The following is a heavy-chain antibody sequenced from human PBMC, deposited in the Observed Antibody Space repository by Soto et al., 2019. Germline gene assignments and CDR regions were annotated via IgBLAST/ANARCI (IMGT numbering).Heavy chain of an antibody. CDR2: INSDGSIT. Sequence: EVQLVESGGGLVQPGGSLRLSCAASGFTFSSYWMHWVRQVPEKGPVWVSRINSDGSITNYADAVKGRFTISRDNVKNTLYLQMNSLRAEDTAVYYCVRYPRSVGGSYRPDYWGQGTLVTVSS. J-gene: IGHJ4*02. CDR3: VRYPRSVGGSYRPDY. D-gene: IGHD3-16*02. V-gene: IGHV3-74*01. CDR1: GFTFSSYW.